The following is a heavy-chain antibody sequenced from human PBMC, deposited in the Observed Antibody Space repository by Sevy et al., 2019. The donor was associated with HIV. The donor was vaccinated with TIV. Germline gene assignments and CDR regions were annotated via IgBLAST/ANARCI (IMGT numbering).Heavy chain of an antibody. J-gene: IGHJ6*02. D-gene: IGHD3-10*01. CDR2: IASTGDT. Sequence: GGSLRLSCAASGFTFSIYDMHWVRQPTGKGLEWVSAIASTGDTYYPGSVKGRFTISRENAKNSLYLQMNSLRAGDTAVYYWGRWCGGGGGGGCERGIDVWGQGTTVTVSS. V-gene: IGHV3-13*01. CDR1: GFTFSIYD. CDR3: GRWCGGGGGGGCERGIDV.